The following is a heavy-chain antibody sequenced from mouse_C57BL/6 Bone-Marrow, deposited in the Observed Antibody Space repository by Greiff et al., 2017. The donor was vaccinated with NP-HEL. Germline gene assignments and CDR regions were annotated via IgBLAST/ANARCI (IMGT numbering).Heavy chain of an antibody. V-gene: IGHV3-1*01. CDR3: ARDGSSYWYFDV. CDR2: ISYSGST. CDR1: GYSITSGYD. D-gene: IGHD1-1*01. Sequence: VQLKESGPGMVKPSQSLSLTCTVTGYSITSGYDWHWIRHFPGNKLEWMGYISYSGSTNYNPSLKSRISITHDTSKNHFFLKLNSVTTEDTATYYCARDGSSYWYFDVWGTGTTVTVSP. J-gene: IGHJ1*03.